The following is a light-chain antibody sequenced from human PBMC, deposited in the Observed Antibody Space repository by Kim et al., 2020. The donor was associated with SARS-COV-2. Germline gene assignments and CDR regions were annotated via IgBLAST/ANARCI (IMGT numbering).Light chain of an antibody. V-gene: IGLV3-19*01. CDR2: GKN. CDR1: SLRRYY. CDR3: HSRDSSNNHL. Sequence: VAVGQTVRIKCQGDSLRRYYASWYQQKSGQAPVLVIYGKNNRPSGIPDRVSGSSSGNTASLTITGAQAEDEADYYCHSRDSSNNHLFGGGTQLTVL. J-gene: IGLJ3*02.